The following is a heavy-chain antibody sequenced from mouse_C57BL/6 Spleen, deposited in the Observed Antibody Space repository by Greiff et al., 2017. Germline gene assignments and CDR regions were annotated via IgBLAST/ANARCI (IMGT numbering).Heavy chain of an antibody. Sequence: QVQLKQSGAELVKPGASVKISCKASGYAFSSYWMNWVKQRPGKGLEWIGQIYPGDGDTNYNGKFKGKATLTADKSSSTAYMQLSSLTSEDAAVYFCARSPTTVVGDYWGQGTSVTVSS. CDR2: IYPGDGDT. D-gene: IGHD1-1*01. J-gene: IGHJ4*01. CDR3: ARSPTTVVGDY. CDR1: GYAFSSYW. V-gene: IGHV1-80*01.